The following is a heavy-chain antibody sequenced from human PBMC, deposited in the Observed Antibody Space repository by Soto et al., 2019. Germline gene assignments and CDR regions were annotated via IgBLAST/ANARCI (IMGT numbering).Heavy chain of an antibody. D-gene: IGHD3-16*01. CDR1: GFTFSNYW. Sequence: EVHLVEAGGDSVQPGGSLRLSCVASGFTFSNYWMHWVRQAPGKGLEWVSRVNSDESSRAYADSVKGRFISSRDNDKNSLSLEMNSLRAEDTAVYYCARGIDVYFDLWGRGTLVTVSS. CDR2: VNSDESSR. J-gene: IGHJ2*01. V-gene: IGHV3-74*01. CDR3: ARGIDVYFDL.